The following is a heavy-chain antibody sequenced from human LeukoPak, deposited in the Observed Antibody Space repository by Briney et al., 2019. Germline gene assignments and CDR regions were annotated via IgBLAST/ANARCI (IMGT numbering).Heavy chain of an antibody. CDR3: ARDLRAAAGAWFDP. Sequence: SETLSLTCTVSGGSISSSSYYWGWIRQPPGKGLEWIGSIYYSGSTYYNPSLKSRVTISLDTSKNQFSLKLSSVTAADTAVYYCARDLRAAAGAWFDPWGQGTLVTVSS. CDR1: GGSISSSSYY. J-gene: IGHJ5*02. V-gene: IGHV4-39*07. CDR2: IYYSGST. D-gene: IGHD6-13*01.